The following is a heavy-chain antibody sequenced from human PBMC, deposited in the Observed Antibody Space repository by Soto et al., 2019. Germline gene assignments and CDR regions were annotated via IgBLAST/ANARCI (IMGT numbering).Heavy chain of an antibody. V-gene: IGHV4-61*08. J-gene: IGHJ5*01. CDR3: ARFPVDTYMPYWFDP. CDR1: GDSVTSGDYY. CDR2: IYYSGNT. Sequence: SETLSLTCTVSGDSVTSGDYYWSWIRQPPGKGLEWIGYIYYSGNTNYSPSLKSRVAISLDTSHNQFSLKLSSVTAADTAVYFCARFPVDTYMPYWFDPWGQGSLVTVSS. D-gene: IGHD2-2*01.